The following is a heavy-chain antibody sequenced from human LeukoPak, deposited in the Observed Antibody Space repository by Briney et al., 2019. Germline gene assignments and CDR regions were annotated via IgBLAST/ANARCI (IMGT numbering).Heavy chain of an antibody. CDR2: INHSGST. D-gene: IGHD2-15*01. CDR1: GGSFSGYY. J-gene: IGHJ3*02. CDR3: ASPKLGYCSGGSCRSYAFDI. Sequence: SETLSLTCAVYGGSFSGYYWSWIRQPPGKGLEWIGEINHSGSTNYNPSLKSRVPISVVTSKNQFSLKLSSVTAADTAVYYCASPKLGYCSGGSCRSYAFDIWGQGTMVTVSS. V-gene: IGHV4-34*01.